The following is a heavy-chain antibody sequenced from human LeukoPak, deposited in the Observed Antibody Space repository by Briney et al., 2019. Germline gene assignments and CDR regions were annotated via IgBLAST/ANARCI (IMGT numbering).Heavy chain of an antibody. D-gene: IGHD1-26*01. CDR2: IKEDGSEK. Sequence: PGGSLRLSCAGSGFTFRNYWMNWVRQAPGKGLEWVANIKEDGSEKYYVDSVKGRFTVSRDNAKNSLYLQINSLRADDTAVYYCARGGPTVGTDYWGQRTLVTVSS. CDR1: GFTFRNYW. CDR3: ARGGPTVGTDY. V-gene: IGHV3-7*01. J-gene: IGHJ4*02.